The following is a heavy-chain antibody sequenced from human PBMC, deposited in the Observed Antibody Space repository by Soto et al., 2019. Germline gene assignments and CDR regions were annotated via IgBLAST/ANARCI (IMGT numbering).Heavy chain of an antibody. CDR2: IYYSGST. CDR3: ARVSRGRYYGSGTSPPNFDY. Sequence: PSETLSLTCTVSGGSISSYYWGWIRQPPGKGLEWIGYIYYSGSTNYNPSLKSRVTISVDTSKNQFSLKLSSVTAADTAVYYCARVSRGRYYGSGTSPPNFDYWGQGTLVTVSS. CDR1: GGSISSYY. J-gene: IGHJ4*02. D-gene: IGHD3-10*01. V-gene: IGHV4-59*08.